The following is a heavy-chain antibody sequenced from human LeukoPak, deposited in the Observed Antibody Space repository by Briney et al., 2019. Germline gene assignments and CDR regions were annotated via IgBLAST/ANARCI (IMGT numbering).Heavy chain of an antibody. Sequence: SETLSLTCTVSGGSISSSSYYWGWIRQPPGKGLEWIGSLYYSGSTYYNPSLKSRVTISVDTSKNQFSLKPNSVTAADTAVYYCARHDAVGSGWSPFDYWGQGTLVTVSS. CDR1: GGSISSSSYY. CDR2: LYYSGST. J-gene: IGHJ4*02. V-gene: IGHV4-39*01. D-gene: IGHD6-19*01. CDR3: ARHDAVGSGWSPFDY.